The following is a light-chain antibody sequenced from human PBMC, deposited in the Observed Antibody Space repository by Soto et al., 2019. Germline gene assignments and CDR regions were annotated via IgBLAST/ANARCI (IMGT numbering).Light chain of an antibody. CDR1: QSVGTF. Sequence: EVVLTQSPVTLSLSPGERATLSCRASQSVGTFLAWYQQKPGQAPRLLIYDTSNRATGIQARVSGTGSGTEFDLTISSVEPEDEAVEFCQHRTNGPRTFGQGTKLDIK. J-gene: IGKJ2*01. CDR3: QHRTNGPRT. CDR2: DTS. V-gene: IGKV3-11*01.